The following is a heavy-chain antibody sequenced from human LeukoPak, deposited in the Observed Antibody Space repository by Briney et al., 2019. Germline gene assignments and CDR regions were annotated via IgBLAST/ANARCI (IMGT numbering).Heavy chain of an antibody. J-gene: IGHJ4*02. D-gene: IGHD6-19*01. Sequence: PSETLSLTCTVSGGSISRYYWSWIRQPAGKGPEWIGRIYTSGSTNYNPSLKSRVTMSVDTSKNQFSLKLSSVTAADTAVYYCARDIPFISSGWTGLDYWGQGTLVTVSS. CDR2: IYTSGST. CDR3: ARDIPFISSGWTGLDY. CDR1: GGSISRYY. V-gene: IGHV4-4*07.